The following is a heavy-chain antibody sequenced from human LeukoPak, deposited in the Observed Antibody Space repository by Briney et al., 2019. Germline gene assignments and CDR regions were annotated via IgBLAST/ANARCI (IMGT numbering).Heavy chain of an antibody. CDR2: IKQDGSEK. J-gene: IGHJ4*02. CDR3: ARKGGYSSGYYY. D-gene: IGHD3-22*01. Sequence: GGSLRLSCAASGFTFSDYWMTWVRQAPGKRLEWVANIKQDGSEKGYVDSVKGRFTISRDNAKNSLYLQMDSLRVEDTAVYYCARKGGYSSGYYYWGQGTLVTVSS. CDR1: GFTFSDYW. V-gene: IGHV3-7*01.